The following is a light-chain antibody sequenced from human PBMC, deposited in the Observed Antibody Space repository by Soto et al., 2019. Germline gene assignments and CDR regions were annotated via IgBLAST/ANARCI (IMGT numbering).Light chain of an antibody. CDR2: DVN. J-gene: IGLJ1*01. CDR1: NSDVGAYKP. CDR3: SSSTTRGTRV. V-gene: IGLV2-14*03. Sequence: QSALTQPASVSGSPGQSITISCTGTNSDVGAYKPVSWYQHHPGKAPKLMIYDVNYRPSGVSNRFSGSQSGNTASLTISGLQPEDESDYYCSSSTTRGTRVFGTGTKLTVL.